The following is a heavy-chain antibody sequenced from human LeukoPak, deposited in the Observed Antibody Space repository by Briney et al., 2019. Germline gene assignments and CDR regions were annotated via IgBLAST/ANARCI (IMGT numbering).Heavy chain of an antibody. V-gene: IGHV4-39*07. CDR2: IFYSGTT. J-gene: IGHJ5*02. CDR1: GGSISSKNDY. Sequence: SETLSLTCSVSGGSISSKNDYWGWIRQPPGKGLEWIGNIFYSGTTFYNPSLKGRVTISVDTSKNQFSLKLSSVTAADTAVYYCARGGNWFDPWGQGTLVTVSS. CDR3: ARGGNWFDP.